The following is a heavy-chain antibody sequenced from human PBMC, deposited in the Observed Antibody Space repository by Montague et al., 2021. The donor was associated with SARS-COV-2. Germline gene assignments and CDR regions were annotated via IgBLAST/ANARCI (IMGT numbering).Heavy chain of an antibody. CDR2: IYYSGDT. J-gene: IGHJ4*02. D-gene: IGHD4-11*01. V-gene: IGHV4-39*01. CDR1: GGSISTGSYY. Sequence: SETLSLTCSFSGGSISTGSYYWGWIRQPPRKGLEWIGSIYYSGDTYYNPSLKSRVTTSVDTSKNQFSLRSSSVTAADTAVYYCVRGGDYTDYGRVDYWGQGTLVIVSS. CDR3: VRGGDYTDYGRVDY.